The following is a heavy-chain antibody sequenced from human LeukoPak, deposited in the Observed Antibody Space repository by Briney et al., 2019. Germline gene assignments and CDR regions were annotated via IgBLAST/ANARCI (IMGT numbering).Heavy chain of an antibody. J-gene: IGHJ3*02. CDR3: ARERSDIVVVPAATEDAFDI. V-gene: IGHV1-46*01. D-gene: IGHD2-2*01. CDR2: INPSGGST. Sequence: GASVKVSCKASGYTFTSYYMHWVRQAPGQGLEWMGIINPSGGSTSYAQKFQGRVTMTRDTSTGTVYMELSSLRSEDTAVYYCARERSDIVVVPAATEDAFDIWGQGTMVTVSS. CDR1: GYTFTSYY.